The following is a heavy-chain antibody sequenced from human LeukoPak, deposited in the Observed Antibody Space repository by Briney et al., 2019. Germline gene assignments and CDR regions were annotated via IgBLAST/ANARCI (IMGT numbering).Heavy chain of an antibody. Sequence: PSETLSLTCTVSGGSISSSSYYWGWIRRTPGKGLEWIGSIYYSGSTFYNPSLKSRVTISVDTSKNQFSLKLSSVTAADTAVYYCARLIPQYCSGGSCYSYYYYYYMDVWGKGTTVTISS. CDR1: GGSISSSSYY. J-gene: IGHJ6*03. CDR3: ARLIPQYCSGGSCYSYYYYYYMDV. V-gene: IGHV4-39*07. CDR2: IYYSGST. D-gene: IGHD2-15*01.